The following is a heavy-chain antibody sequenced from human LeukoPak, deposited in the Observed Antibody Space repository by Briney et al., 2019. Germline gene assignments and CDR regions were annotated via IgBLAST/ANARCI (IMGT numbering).Heavy chain of an antibody. J-gene: IGHJ4*02. CDR3: ARRVGGYCSGGACYRGGVYYFDY. V-gene: IGHV4-39*01. Sequence: SSETLSLTCTVSGGSMSIISDYWGWIRQPPGKGLEWIGSIHYSGKTQYNPSLKSRVTLSVDTSKNQFSLKLSSVTAADTAVYYCARRVGGYCSGGACYRGGVYYFDYWGQGTLVTVSS. CDR2: IHYSGKT. D-gene: IGHD2-15*01. CDR1: GGSMSIISDY.